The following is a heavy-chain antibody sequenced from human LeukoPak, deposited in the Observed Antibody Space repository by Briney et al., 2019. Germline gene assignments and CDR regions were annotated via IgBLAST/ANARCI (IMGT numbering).Heavy chain of an antibody. D-gene: IGHD3-9*01. Sequence: ASVKVSCKASGYTFTSYDINWVRQATGQGLEWTGWINPNSGGTNYAQKFQGRVTMTRDTSISTAYMELSRLRSDDTAVYYCARDYDVLTLPDYWGQGTLVTVSS. CDR2: INPNSGGT. CDR1: GYTFTSYD. CDR3: ARDYDVLTLPDY. J-gene: IGHJ4*02. V-gene: IGHV1-2*02.